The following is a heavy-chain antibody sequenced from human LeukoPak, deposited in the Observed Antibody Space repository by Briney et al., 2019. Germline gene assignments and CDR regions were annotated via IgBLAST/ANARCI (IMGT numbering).Heavy chain of an antibody. V-gene: IGHV3-73*01. CDR3: TTPNEGNWFDP. Sequence: PGGSLRLSCAASGFTFSDSAIHWVRQASGKGLEWVGRIRDKGYGHATAYAASVKGRLTLSRDDSKNTAYLQMNSLKTEDTALYYCTTPNEGNWFDPWGQGTLVTVSS. CDR2: IRDKGYGHAT. D-gene: IGHD2-8*01. CDR1: GFTFSDSA. J-gene: IGHJ5*02.